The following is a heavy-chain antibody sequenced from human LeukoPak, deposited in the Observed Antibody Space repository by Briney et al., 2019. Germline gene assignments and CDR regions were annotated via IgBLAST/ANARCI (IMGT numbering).Heavy chain of an antibody. CDR3: AKGVYYGDY. J-gene: IGHJ4*02. V-gene: IGHV3-23*01. CDR2: ISRSGGTT. Sequence: PGGSLRLSCAASGWTFNSYAMTWVRQPPGKGLEWVSAISRSGGTTYYADSVKGRFTISRDNSKNTLHLQMNSLRVEDTAIYFCAKGVYYGDYWGQGTLVTVSS. CDR1: GWTFNSYA.